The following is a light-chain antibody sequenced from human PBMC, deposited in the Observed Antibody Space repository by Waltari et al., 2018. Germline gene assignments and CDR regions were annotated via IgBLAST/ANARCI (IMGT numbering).Light chain of an antibody. CDR1: SGHTNNI. Sequence: QLVLTQSPSASAPLGASVKLTCTLSSGHTNNIIAWHHQHPKKGPRYLMKVNSDGSHNKGDKIPERFAGSSSGAERYLTISSLQSEDEADYYCQAGGHGTWVFGGGTELTVL. V-gene: IGLV4-69*01. CDR3: QAGGHGTWV. J-gene: IGLJ3*02. CDR2: VNSDGSH.